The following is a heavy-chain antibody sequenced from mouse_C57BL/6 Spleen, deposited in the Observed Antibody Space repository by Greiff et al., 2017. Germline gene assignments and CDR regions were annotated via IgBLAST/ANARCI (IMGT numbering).Heavy chain of an antibody. CDR3: ASSGDYYDYGDS. CDR1: GYTFTSYT. CDR2: INPSSGYT. Sequence: QVQLQQSGAELARPGASVKMSCKASGYTFTSYTMHWVNQRPGQGLEWIGYINPSSGYTKYNQKFKDKATLTADKSSSTAYMQLSSLASEDSAVYYCASSGDYYDYGDSWGQGTSVTVSS. J-gene: IGHJ4*01. V-gene: IGHV1-4*01. D-gene: IGHD2-4*01.